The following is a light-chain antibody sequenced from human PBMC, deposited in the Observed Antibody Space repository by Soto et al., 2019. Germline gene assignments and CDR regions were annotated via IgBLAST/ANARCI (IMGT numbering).Light chain of an antibody. CDR2: AAS. J-gene: IGKJ1*01. Sequence: DIQLTQSPSFLSASVGDRVTITCRASQGISSYLAWYQQKPGEAPKLLIYAASTLQSGVPSRFSGSGSGTEFTLTISGLQPDDSATYYCHQTYSPPDTFGQGTKVDIK. CDR3: HQTYSPPDT. CDR1: QGISSY. V-gene: IGKV1-9*01.